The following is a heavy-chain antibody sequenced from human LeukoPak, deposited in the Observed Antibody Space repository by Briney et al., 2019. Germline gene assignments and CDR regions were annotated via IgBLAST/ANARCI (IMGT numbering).Heavy chain of an antibody. Sequence: GGSLGLSCAASGFTFSSYGMHWVRRAPGKGLEWVAVISYDGSNKYYADSVKGRFTISRDNSKNTLYLQMNSLRAEDTAVYYCAKDLEELLWFGELLGYWGQGTLVTVST. CDR2: ISYDGSNK. D-gene: IGHD3-10*01. J-gene: IGHJ4*02. CDR1: GFTFSSYG. V-gene: IGHV3-30*18. CDR3: AKDLEELLWFGELLGY.